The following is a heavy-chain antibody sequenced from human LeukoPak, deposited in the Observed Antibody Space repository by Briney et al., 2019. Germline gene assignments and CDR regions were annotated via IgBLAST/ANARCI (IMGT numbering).Heavy chain of an antibody. V-gene: IGHV3-48*03. J-gene: IGHJ4*02. CDR2: ISSSGSTI. CDR1: GFTFSSYE. CDR3: ARGSVDTAMAGDY. Sequence: GGSLRLSCAASGFTFSSYEMNWVRQAPGKGLEWVSYISSSGSTIYYADSVKGRFTISRDNAKNSLYLQMNSLRAEDSAVYYCARGSVDTAMAGDYWGQGTLVTVSS. D-gene: IGHD5-18*01.